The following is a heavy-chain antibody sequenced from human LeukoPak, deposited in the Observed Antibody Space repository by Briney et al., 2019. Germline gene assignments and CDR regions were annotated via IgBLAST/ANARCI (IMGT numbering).Heavy chain of an antibody. CDR2: IKRDGSEE. CDR1: ASSFSDYW. J-gene: IGHJ4*02. V-gene: IGHV3-7*05. D-gene: IGHD6-19*01. Sequence: GGSLRLSCAASASSFSDYWMTWVRQAPGKGLHWVAHIKRDGSEEYYVDSVKGRFTISRDNAKTSLYLQMNSLRAEDTAVYYCARWNSGWEFDYWGQGTLVSVSS. CDR3: ARWNSGWEFDY.